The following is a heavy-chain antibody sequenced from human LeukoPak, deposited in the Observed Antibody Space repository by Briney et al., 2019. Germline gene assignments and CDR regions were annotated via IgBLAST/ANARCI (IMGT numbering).Heavy chain of an antibody. V-gene: IGHV3-7*01. CDR2: IKQDGSEK. CDR3: ARVPKWEQWLRYYFDY. Sequence: GGSLRLSCAASGFTFSSYWMSWVRQAPGKGLEWVANIKQDGSEKYYVDSVKGRFTISRDNAKNSLYLQMNSLRAEDTAVYYCARVPKWEQWLRYYFDYWGQGTLVTVSS. J-gene: IGHJ4*02. D-gene: IGHD6-19*01. CDR1: GFTFSSYW.